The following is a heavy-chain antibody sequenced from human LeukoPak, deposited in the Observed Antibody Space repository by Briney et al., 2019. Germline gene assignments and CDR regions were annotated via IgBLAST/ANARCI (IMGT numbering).Heavy chain of an antibody. V-gene: IGHV3-74*01. CDR3: VRDFRSADY. CDR1: GFIFSFYC. Sequence: GRSLRLSCAASGFIFSFYCMHWVRQAPGKGPMWVSRICPDGTGISYADSVKARFTTSRDNAKNTVYLQMNSPREEDTAVYYCVRDFRSADYWGQGTLVTVSS. J-gene: IGHJ4*02. CDR2: ICPDGTGI.